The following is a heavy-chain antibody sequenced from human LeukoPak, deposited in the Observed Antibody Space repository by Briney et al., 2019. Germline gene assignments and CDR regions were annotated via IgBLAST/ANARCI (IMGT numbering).Heavy chain of an antibody. Sequence: PSETLSLTCTVSGGSISSYYWSRIRQPPGKGLEWIGYIYYSGSTNYNPSLKSRVTISVDTSKNQFSLKLSSVTAADTAVYYCARGRQYYDFWSGLFDPWGQGTLVTVSS. V-gene: IGHV4-59*08. CDR1: GGSISSYY. CDR3: ARGRQYYDFWSGLFDP. D-gene: IGHD3-3*01. J-gene: IGHJ5*02. CDR2: IYYSGST.